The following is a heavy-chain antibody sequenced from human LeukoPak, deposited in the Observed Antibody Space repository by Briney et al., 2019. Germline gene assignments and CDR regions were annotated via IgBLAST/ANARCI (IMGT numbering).Heavy chain of an antibody. J-gene: IGHJ4*02. CDR2: IDPSDSYT. CDR3: ASGDYDSSGYLAFDY. Sequence: GESLQISCKGSGSIFTSYWISWVRQMPGKGLEWMGRIDPSDSYTNYSPSFQGHVTISADKSISTAYLQWSSLKASDTAMYYCASGDYDSSGYLAFDYWGQGTLVTVSS. V-gene: IGHV5-10-1*01. D-gene: IGHD3-22*01. CDR1: GSIFTSYW.